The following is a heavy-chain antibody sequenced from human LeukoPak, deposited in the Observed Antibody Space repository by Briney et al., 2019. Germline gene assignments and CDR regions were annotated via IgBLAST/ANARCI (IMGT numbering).Heavy chain of an antibody. V-gene: IGHV3-21*01. Sequence: PGGSLRLSCAASGFTFSTDSMNWFRQAPGKGLEWVSSISSSSTYISYADSVKGRFTISRDNAKNSLYLQMNSLRAEDTAVYYCARDPYSSGSYWGQGTLVTVSS. CDR3: ARDPYSSGSY. CDR1: GFTFSTDS. J-gene: IGHJ4*02. D-gene: IGHD3-10*01. CDR2: ISSSSTYI.